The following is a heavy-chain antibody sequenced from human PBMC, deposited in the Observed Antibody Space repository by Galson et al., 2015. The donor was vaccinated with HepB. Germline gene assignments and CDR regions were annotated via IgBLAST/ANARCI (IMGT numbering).Heavy chain of an antibody. J-gene: IGHJ4*02. V-gene: IGHV3-30-3*01. D-gene: IGHD4-23*01. CDR3: ARDLAPATVVNSGGPGY. Sequence: SLRLSCAASGFTFSSYAMHWVRQAPGKGLEWVAVISYDGSNKYYADSVKGRFTISRDNSKNTLYLQMNSLRAEDTAVYYCARDLAPATVVNSGGPGYWGQGTLVTVSS. CDR2: ISYDGSNK. CDR1: GFTFSSYA.